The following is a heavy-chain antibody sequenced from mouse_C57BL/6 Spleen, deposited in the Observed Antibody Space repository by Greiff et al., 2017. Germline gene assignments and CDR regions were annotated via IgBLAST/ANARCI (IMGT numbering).Heavy chain of an antibody. Sequence: QVQLKQSGAELVRPGASVTLSCKASGYTFTDYEMHWVKQTPVHGLEWIGAIDPETGGTAYNQKFKGKAILTADKSSSTAYMELRSLTSEDSAVYYCTRQLRGKAMDYWGQGTSVTVSS. V-gene: IGHV1-15*01. J-gene: IGHJ4*01. CDR1: GYTFTDYE. CDR2: IDPETGGT. D-gene: IGHD3-2*02. CDR3: TRQLRGKAMDY.